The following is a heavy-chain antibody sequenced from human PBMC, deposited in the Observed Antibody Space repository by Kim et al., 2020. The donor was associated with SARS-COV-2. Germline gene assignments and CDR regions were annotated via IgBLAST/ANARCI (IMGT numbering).Heavy chain of an antibody. D-gene: IGHD6-13*01. CDR1: GFIFSSYS. J-gene: IGHJ4*02. CDR3: ARDGRGIAAIDY. V-gene: IGHV3-48*02. Sequence: GSLRLSCAASGFIFSSYSMNWVRQAPGKGLEWVSYISSNSGTIYYADSVKGRFTISRDNAKNSLYLQMNSLRDEDTAVYYCARDGRGIAAIDYWGQGTLVTVSS. CDR2: ISSNSGTI.